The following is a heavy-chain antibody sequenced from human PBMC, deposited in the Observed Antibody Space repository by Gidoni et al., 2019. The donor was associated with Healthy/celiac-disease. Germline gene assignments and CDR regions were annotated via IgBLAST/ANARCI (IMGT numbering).Heavy chain of an antibody. V-gene: IGHV3-23*01. CDR3: AKDAGTVTTLWYFDL. CDR1: GFTFSSYA. J-gene: IGHJ2*01. Sequence: EVQRWESGGGLVQSAGSLRLSCAASGFTFSSYAMRWVRQDPGKGLEWVSAISGSGGSTYYADSVKGRFTISRDNSKNTLYLQMNSVRAEDTAVYYCAKDAGTVTTLWYFDLWGRGTLVTVSS. CDR2: ISGSGGST. D-gene: IGHD4-17*01.